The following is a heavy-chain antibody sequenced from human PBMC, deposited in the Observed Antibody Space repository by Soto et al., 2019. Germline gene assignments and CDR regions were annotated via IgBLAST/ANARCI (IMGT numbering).Heavy chain of an antibody. D-gene: IGHD6-19*01. CDR2: IYYSGST. CDR1: GGYISSGGYY. V-gene: IGHV4-31*03. Sequence: QVQLQESGPGLVKPSQTLSLTCTVSGGYISSGGYYWSWIRQHPGKGLEWIGYIYYSGSTYYNPSLKSRVTISVDTSKNQFSLKLRSVTAADTAVYYGARGGSGWTKYYYYGMDVWGQGTTVTVSS. J-gene: IGHJ6*02. CDR3: ARGGSGWTKYYYYGMDV.